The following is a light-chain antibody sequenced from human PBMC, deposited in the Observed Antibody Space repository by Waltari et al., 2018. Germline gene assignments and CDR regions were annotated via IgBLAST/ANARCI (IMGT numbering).Light chain of an antibody. Sequence: QSALTQPASVSGSPGQSITISCTGTTSDVGGYNYVSWYQHHPGKGPQLMIFEVSNRNSGGSNGFSGCKAGDSADRTIAGLQAEDEADYYCSSYISSNRLEKVCGGGTKLTVL. CDR1: TSDVGGYNY. V-gene: IGLV2-14*01. CDR2: EVS. J-gene: IGLJ2*01. CDR3: SSYISSNRLEKV.